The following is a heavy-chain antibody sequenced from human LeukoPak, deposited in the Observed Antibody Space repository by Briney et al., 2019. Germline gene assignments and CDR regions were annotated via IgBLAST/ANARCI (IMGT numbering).Heavy chain of an antibody. J-gene: IGHJ4*02. D-gene: IGHD6-6*01. V-gene: IGHV1-2*04. CDR3: ARGLYSSSSLDFDY. CDR1: GYTFTGYY. Sequence: ASVKVSCKASGYTFTGYYMHWVRQAPGQGLEWMGWINPNSGGTNYAQKFQGWATMTRDTSISTAYMELSRLRSDDTAVYYCARGLYSSSSLDFDYWGQGTLVTVSS. CDR2: INPNSGGT.